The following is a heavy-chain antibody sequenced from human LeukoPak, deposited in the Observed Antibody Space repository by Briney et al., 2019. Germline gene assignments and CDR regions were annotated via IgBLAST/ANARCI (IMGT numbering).Heavy chain of an antibody. Sequence: PGRSLRLSCAASGFTFSSYAMSWVRQAPGKGLEWVSAISGSGGSTYYADSVKGRFTISRDNSKNTLYLQMNSLRAEDTAVYYCAKYYYDSSGYYPFTFFDYWGQGTLVTVSS. CDR1: GFTFSSYA. V-gene: IGHV3-23*01. CDR3: AKYYYDSSGYYPFTFFDY. J-gene: IGHJ4*02. CDR2: ISGSGGST. D-gene: IGHD3-22*01.